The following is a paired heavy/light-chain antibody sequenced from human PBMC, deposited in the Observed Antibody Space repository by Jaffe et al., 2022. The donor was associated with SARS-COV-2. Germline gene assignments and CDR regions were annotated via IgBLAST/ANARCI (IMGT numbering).Heavy chain of an antibody. Sequence: EVQLVESGGGLVQPGRSLRLSCAASGFTFDDYAMHWVRQAPGKGLEWVSGISWNSGSIGYADSVKGRFTISRDNAKNSLYLQMNSLRAEDTALYYCAKDSMGATGGNYYGMDVWGQGTTVTVSS. D-gene: IGHD1-26*01. J-gene: IGHJ6*02. V-gene: IGHV3-9*01. CDR2: ISWNSGSI. CDR1: GFTFDDYA. CDR3: AKDSMGATGGNYYGMDV.
Light chain of an antibody. J-gene: IGKJ2*01. V-gene: IGKV1-39*01. CDR1: QSISSY. CDR3: QQSYSTPHYT. CDR2: AAS. Sequence: DIQMTQSPSSLSASVGDRVTITCRASQSISSYLNWYQQKPGKAPKLLIYAASSLQSGVPSRFSGSGSGTDFTLTISSLQPEDFATYYCQQSYSTPHYTFGQGTKLEIK.